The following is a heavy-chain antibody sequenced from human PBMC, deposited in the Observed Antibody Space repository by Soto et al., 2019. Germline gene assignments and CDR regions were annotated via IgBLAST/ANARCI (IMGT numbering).Heavy chain of an antibody. CDR1: GGTFSSYT. Sequence: QVQLVQSGAEVKKPGSSVKVSCKASGGTFSSYTISWVRQAPGQGLEWMGRIIPILGIANYAQKLQGRVTITADKSTSTAYMELSSRRSEDTAVYYWARARGVGVAAPDYWGQGTLVTVSS. D-gene: IGHD2-15*01. CDR2: IIPILGIA. J-gene: IGHJ4*02. V-gene: IGHV1-69*02. CDR3: ARARGVGVAAPDY.